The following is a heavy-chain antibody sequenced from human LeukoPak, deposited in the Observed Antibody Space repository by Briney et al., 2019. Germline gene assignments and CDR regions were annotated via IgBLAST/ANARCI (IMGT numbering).Heavy chain of an antibody. CDR3: AKSNYYDSSGYYYVSYFDY. D-gene: IGHD3-22*01. CDR2: ISGSGGST. J-gene: IGHJ4*02. CDR1: GFTFSSYV. V-gene: IGHV3-23*01. Sequence: GGSLRLSCSASGFTFSSYVMSWVRQAPGKGLEWVSAISGSGGSTYYADSVKGRFTISRDNSKNTLYLQMNSLRAEDTAVYYCAKSNYYDSSGYYYVSYFDYWGQGTLVTVSS.